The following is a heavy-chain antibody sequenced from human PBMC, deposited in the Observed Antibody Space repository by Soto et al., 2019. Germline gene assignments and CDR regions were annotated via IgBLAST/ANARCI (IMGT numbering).Heavy chain of an antibody. CDR1: GVSISSGNW. V-gene: IGHV4-4*02. CDR2: VYRDGSA. J-gene: IGHJ6*02. CDR3: ARLAPLFRIHSYYYHAMDV. D-gene: IGHD3-10*01. Sequence: PSETLSLTCDVSGVSISSGNWWSWVRQPPGKELEWIGEVYRDGSANYNPSLKSRVTLSLDTSKNQFSLRLSSVTAADTAVYYCARLAPLFRIHSYYYHAMDVWGQGTTVTVSS.